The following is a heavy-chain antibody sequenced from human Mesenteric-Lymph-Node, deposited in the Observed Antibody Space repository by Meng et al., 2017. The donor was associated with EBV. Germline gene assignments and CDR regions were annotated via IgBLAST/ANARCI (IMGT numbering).Heavy chain of an antibody. CDR2: ISTSSGDT. CDR1: GYTFSYYG. J-gene: IGHJ4*02. CDR3: ARGAAAGTLDF. Sequence: VRWVQSGGEMKKPGASVRVFCKTSGYTFSYYGITWVRQAPGQGLEWMGWISTSSGDTYYTQNLQGRVSMTTDTSTTTAYMELTILTSDDTAVYYCARGAAAGTLDFWGQGTLVTVSS. D-gene: IGHD6-13*01. V-gene: IGHV1-18*01.